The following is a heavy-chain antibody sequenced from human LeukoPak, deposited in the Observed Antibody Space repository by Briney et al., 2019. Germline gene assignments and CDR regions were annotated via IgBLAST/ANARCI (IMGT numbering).Heavy chain of an antibody. CDR3: ARAGVGTAMVFDAFDI. CDR1: GFTFSSYA. CDR2: ISYDGSNK. Sequence: GGSLRLSCAASGFTFSSYAMHWVRQAPGKGLEGVAVISYDGSNKYYADSVKGRFTISRDNSKNTLYLQMNSLRAEDTAAYYCARAGVGTAMVFDAFDIWGQGTMVTVSS. V-gene: IGHV3-30*04. J-gene: IGHJ3*02. D-gene: IGHD5-18*01.